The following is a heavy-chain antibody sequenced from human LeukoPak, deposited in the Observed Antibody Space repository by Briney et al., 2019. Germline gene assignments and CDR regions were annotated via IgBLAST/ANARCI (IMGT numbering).Heavy chain of an antibody. V-gene: IGHV4-59*08. CDR1: GGSISRYH. CDR2: IHHTGST. Sequence: PSETLSLTCTVSGGSISRYHWSWVRQPPGKGLEWIGYIHHTGSTNFNPSLKSRVTTSVDTSENQFSLQLSSVTAADTALYYCATHDGSSWFYFDYWSQGTLVTVSS. D-gene: IGHD6-13*01. J-gene: IGHJ4*02. CDR3: ATHDGSSWFYFDY.